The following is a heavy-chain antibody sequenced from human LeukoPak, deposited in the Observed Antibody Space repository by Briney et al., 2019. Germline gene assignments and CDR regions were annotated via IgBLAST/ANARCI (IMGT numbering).Heavy chain of an antibody. Sequence: GSLRLSCAASGFTFSDYYMSWIRQAPGKGLEWVSYISSSSSYTNYADSVKGRFTISRDNAKNSLYLQMNSLRAEDTAVYYCARHDGRADYNYNYYYGMDVWGQGTTVTVSS. CDR2: ISSSSSYT. V-gene: IGHV3-11*06. J-gene: IGHJ6*02. D-gene: IGHD5-24*01. CDR1: GFTFSDYY. CDR3: ARHDGRADYNYNYYYGMDV.